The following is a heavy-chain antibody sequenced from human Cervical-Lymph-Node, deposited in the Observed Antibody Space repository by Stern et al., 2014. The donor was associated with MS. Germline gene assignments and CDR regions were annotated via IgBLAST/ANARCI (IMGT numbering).Heavy chain of an antibody. J-gene: IGHJ4*02. CDR3: ARHVQGFDY. CDR1: GYSFTIYY. V-gene: IGHV5-51*01. CDR2: IYPYDSDT. Sequence: EVQLLESGAEVKKPGESLKISCKLSGYSFTIYYIAWVRQMPGKGLEWMGLIYPYDSDTTYSPSFQGQVTISADKSITTAYLQWSSLRASDTAMYYCARHVQGFDYWGQGTLVTVSS.